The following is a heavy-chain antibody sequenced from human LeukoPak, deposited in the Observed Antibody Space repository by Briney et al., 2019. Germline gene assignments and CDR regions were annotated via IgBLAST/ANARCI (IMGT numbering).Heavy chain of an antibody. D-gene: IGHD2-15*01. V-gene: IGHV3-73*01. J-gene: IGHJ4*02. CDR3: TTRAPTIKYSYYFAY. CDR2: IRSKSYRYAT. Sequence: PGGSLRLSCVASGFTVIDSAMHWVRQASGKGLEWVGRIRSKSYRYATEYAASVEGRFTISRDDSKNMAFLQMNSLETDDTALYYCTTRAPTIKYSYYFAYWGQGTPVTVSS. CDR1: GFTVIDSA.